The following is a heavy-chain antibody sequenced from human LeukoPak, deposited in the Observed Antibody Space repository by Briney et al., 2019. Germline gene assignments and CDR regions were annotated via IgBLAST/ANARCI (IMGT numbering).Heavy chain of an antibody. Sequence: SVKVSCKASGGTFSSYAISWVRQAPGQGLEWMGGIIPIFGTANYAQKFQGRVTITADKSTSTAYMELSSLRSEDTAVYYCARGIVGGETYYYYMDVWGKGTTVTISS. CDR2: IIPIFGTA. CDR1: GGTFSSYA. CDR3: ARGIVGGETYYYYMDV. J-gene: IGHJ6*03. V-gene: IGHV1-69*06. D-gene: IGHD3-10*01.